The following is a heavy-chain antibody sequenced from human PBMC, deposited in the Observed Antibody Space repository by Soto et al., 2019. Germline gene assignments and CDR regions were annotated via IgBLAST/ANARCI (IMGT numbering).Heavy chain of an antibody. CDR3: ARESEDLTSNFDY. V-gene: IGHV3-21*06. Sequence: GGSLRLSCAASGFTFTRYSMNWVRQAPGKGLEWVSSISSTTNYIYYGDSMKGRFTISRDNAKNSLYLEMNGLRAEDTAVYYCARESEDLTSNFDYWGQGALVTVSS. CDR2: ISSTTNYI. CDR1: GFTFTRYS. J-gene: IGHJ4*02.